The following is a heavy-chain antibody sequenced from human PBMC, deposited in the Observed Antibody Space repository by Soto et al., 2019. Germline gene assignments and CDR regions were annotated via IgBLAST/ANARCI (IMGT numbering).Heavy chain of an antibody. D-gene: IGHD2-2*01. CDR3: ARVPDR. CDR1: GGSVSSGSYY. CDR2: IYYSGST. V-gene: IGHV4-61*01. J-gene: IGHJ5*02. Sequence: SETLFLTCTVSGGSVSSGSYYWSWIRQPPGKGLEWIGYIYYSGSTNYNPSLKIRVTISVDTSKNQFSLKLSSVTAADTAVYYCARVPDRWGQGTLVTSPQ.